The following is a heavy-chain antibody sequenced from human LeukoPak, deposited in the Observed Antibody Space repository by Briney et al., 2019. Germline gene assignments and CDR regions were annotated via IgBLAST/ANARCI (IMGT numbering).Heavy chain of an antibody. CDR1: GFTVSSNY. CDR3: ASRVATYYYDSSGYYSEVNY. J-gene: IGHJ4*02. CDR2: IYSGGST. Sequence: PGGSLRLSCAASGFTVSSNYMSWVRQAPGKGLEWVSVIYSGGSTYYADSVKGRFTISRDNSKNTLYLQMNSLRAEDTAVYYCASRVATYYYDSSGYYSEVNYWGQETLVTVSS. D-gene: IGHD3-22*01. V-gene: IGHV3-66*01.